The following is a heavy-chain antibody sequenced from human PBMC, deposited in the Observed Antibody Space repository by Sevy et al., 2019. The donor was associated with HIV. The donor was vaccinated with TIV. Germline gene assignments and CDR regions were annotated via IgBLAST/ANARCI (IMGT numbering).Heavy chain of an antibody. J-gene: IGHJ4*02. CDR1: GFTVNSDY. CDR3: AKEDTHRRRDF. Sequence: GGSLRLSCAASGFTVNSDYMSWVRQAPGKGLEWVSTIGTSGSTTNYAGPVRGRFTISRDNSRNTLYLQMNTLRVEDTAVYYCAKEDTHRRRDFWGQGTLVTVSS. CDR2: IGTSGSTT. V-gene: IGHV3-23*01.